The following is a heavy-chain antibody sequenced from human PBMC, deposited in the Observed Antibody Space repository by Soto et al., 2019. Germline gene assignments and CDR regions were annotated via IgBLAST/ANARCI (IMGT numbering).Heavy chain of an antibody. J-gene: IGHJ4*02. CDR3: AKNDGGIAAAGTDY. D-gene: IGHD6-13*01. Sequence: PGGSLRLSCAASGFTFSSYGMHWVRQAPGKGLEWVAVISYDGSNKYYADSVKGRFTISRDNSKNTLYLQMNSLRAEDTAVYYCAKNDGGIAAAGTDYWGQGTLVTVSS. CDR1: GFTFSSYG. V-gene: IGHV3-30*18. CDR2: ISYDGSNK.